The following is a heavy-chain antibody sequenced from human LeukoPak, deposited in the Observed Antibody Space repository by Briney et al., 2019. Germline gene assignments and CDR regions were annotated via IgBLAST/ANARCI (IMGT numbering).Heavy chain of an antibody. CDR2: IIPIFGTA. V-gene: IGHV1-69*01. Sequence: SVKVSCKASGGTFSSYAISWVRQAPGQGLEWMGGIIPIFGTANYAQKFQGRVTITADESTSTAYMELSSLRSEDTAVYCCARAYGYDSSGSLDYWGQGTLVTVSS. J-gene: IGHJ4*02. D-gene: IGHD3-22*01. CDR1: GGTFSSYA. CDR3: ARAYGYDSSGSLDY.